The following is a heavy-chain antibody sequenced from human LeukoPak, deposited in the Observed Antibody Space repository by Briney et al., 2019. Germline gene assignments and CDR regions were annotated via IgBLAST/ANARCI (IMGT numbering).Heavy chain of an antibody. V-gene: IGHV3-72*01. D-gene: IGHD3-16*01. CDR2: IRNKVNSYTT. CDR1: GFNFSDHY. J-gene: IGHJ4*02. CDR3: ARGDDVLAIPFDD. Sequence: GRSLRLSCAASGFNFSDHYRDWVRQAPGKGLEWVGRIRNKVNSYTTEYAASVKGRFTISRDDSKNSLYLQMNSLKTEDTAVYYCARGDDVLAIPFDDWGQGTLVTVSS.